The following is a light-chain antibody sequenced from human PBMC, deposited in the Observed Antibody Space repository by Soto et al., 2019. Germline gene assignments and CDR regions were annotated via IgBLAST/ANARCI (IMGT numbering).Light chain of an antibody. CDR1: QSVSSNY. J-gene: IGKJ4*01. CDR3: QQYATSPLA. CDR2: GAS. V-gene: IGKV3-20*01. Sequence: EIVLTQSPGTLSLSLGDRATLSCRASQSVSSNYLAWYQQRPGQAPRLLIYGASTRATGVPDRFSGSGSGTDFTLTISRLEPEDFAVYSCQQYATSPLAFGGGTKVESK.